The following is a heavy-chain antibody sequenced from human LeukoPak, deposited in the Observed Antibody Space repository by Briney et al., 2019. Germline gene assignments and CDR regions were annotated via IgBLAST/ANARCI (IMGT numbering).Heavy chain of an antibody. Sequence: GGSLRLSCAASGFTFSSYSMNWVRQAPGKGLEWVSSISSSSSYIYYADSVKGRFTISRDNAKNSLYLQMNSLRAEDTAVYYCARGGGTVTTLYYYYYMDVWGKGTTVTVSS. CDR1: GFTFSSYS. D-gene: IGHD4-11*01. CDR2: ISSSSSYI. CDR3: ARGGGTVTTLYYYYYMDV. V-gene: IGHV3-21*01. J-gene: IGHJ6*03.